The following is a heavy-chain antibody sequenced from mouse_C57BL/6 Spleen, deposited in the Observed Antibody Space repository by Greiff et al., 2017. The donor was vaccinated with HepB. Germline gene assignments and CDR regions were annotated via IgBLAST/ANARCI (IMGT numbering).Heavy chain of an antibody. CDR2: ISDGGSYT. J-gene: IGHJ2*01. V-gene: IGHV5-4*01. CDR3: ARDGWYYFDY. Sequence: DVKLVESGGGLVKPGGSLKLSCAASGFTFSSYAMSWVRQTPEKRLEWVATISDGGSYTYYPDNVKGRFTISRDNAKNNLYLQMSHLKSEDTAMYYCARDGWYYFDYWGQGTTLTVSS. D-gene: IGHD2-3*01. CDR1: GFTFSSYA.